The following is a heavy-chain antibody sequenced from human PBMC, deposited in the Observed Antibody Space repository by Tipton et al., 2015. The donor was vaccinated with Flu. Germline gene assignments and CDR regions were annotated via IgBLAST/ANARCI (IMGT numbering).Heavy chain of an antibody. CDR1: GYNFTGYY. Sequence: QLVQSGAEVKKPGASVTVSCKASGYNFTGYYMHWVRQAPGQGLEWMGWINPSSGGTKFDQKFKGRVSMTRDTSISTAYMELSRLRSDDTAVYFCARDPTRGRTSSLWGRGTLVTVSS. V-gene: IGHV1-2*02. CDR3: ARDPTRGRTSSL. J-gene: IGHJ2*01. CDR2: INPSSGGT. D-gene: IGHD1-1*01.